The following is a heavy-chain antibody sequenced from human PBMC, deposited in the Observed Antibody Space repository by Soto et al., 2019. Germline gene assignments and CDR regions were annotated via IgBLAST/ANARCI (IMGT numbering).Heavy chain of an antibody. Sequence: ASVKVSCKASGYTFTSYYMHWVRQAPGQGLEWMGIINPSGGSTNYAQKFQGRVTITADESTSTAYMELSSLRSEDTAVYYCARDSRIAVAGTSHYYYYGMDVWGQGTTVTVSS. V-gene: IGHV1-46*01. J-gene: IGHJ6*02. CDR3: ARDSRIAVAGTSHYYYYGMDV. D-gene: IGHD6-19*01. CDR2: INPSGGST. CDR1: GYTFTSYY.